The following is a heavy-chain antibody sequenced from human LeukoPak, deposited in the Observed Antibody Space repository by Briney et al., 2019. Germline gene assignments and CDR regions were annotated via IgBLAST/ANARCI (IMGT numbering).Heavy chain of an antibody. J-gene: IGHJ3*02. CDR1: GFTVSSNY. Sequence: GGSLRLSCAASGFTVSSNYMSWVRQAPGKGLEWVSVIYSGGSTYYADSVKGRFTISRDNSKNTLYLQMNSLRAEDTAVYYCARQVPVDYYHSTGYDAFDIWGQGTMVTVSS. CDR3: ARQVPVDYYHSTGYDAFDI. V-gene: IGHV3-53*01. CDR2: IYSGGST. D-gene: IGHD3-22*01.